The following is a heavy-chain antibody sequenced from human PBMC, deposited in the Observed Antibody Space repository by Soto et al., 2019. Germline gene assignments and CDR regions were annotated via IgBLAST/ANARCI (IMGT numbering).Heavy chain of an antibody. Sequence: GASVKVSCKASGYTFPGNYMHWVRQAPGQGLEWMALINPTSGGTNYAQKFQGRVTMTWDTSISTAYMELSRLRSGDTAIYYCARGYCSSSGCSHYFDYWGQGTLVTVSS. CDR1: GYTFPGNY. J-gene: IGHJ4*02. CDR2: INPTSGGT. D-gene: IGHD2-2*01. CDR3: ARGYCSSSGCSHYFDY. V-gene: IGHV1-2*02.